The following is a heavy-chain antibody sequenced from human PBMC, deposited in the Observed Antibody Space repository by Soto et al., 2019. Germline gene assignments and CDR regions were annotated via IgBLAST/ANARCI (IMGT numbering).Heavy chain of an antibody. CDR3: AHKGGGDRILDY. CDR1: GFSLSTRGVG. CDR2: IYWDDAK. V-gene: IGHV2-5*02. D-gene: IGHD3-16*01. J-gene: IGHJ4*02. Sequence: QITLKESGPPLVKPTQTLTLTCNFSGFSLSTRGVGVGWIRQPPGKALEWLTLIYWDDAKEYSPSLRSRITIPKNTHKHPVVLTMTDMAPVDTATYYCAHKGGGDRILDYWGQGTLVTVSS.